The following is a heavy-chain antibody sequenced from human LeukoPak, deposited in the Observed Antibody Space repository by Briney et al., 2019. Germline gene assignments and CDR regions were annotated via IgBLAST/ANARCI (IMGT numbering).Heavy chain of an antibody. CDR2: MNPNSGNT. D-gene: IGHD5-24*01. V-gene: IGHV1-8*01. CDR1: GYPFTSYD. Sequence: GAPVEVSFQASGYPFTSYDINWGGPGTGQRLGGKGWMNPNSGNTGYAQKFRGRVTMTRNTSISTAYMELSSLRSEDTAVYYCARGQVKMAIIGNAFDIWGQGTMVTVSS. CDR3: ARGQVKMAIIGNAFDI. J-gene: IGHJ3*02.